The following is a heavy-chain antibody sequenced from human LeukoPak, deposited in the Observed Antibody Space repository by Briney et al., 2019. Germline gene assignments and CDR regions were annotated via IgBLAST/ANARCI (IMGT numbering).Heavy chain of an antibody. J-gene: IGHJ4*02. CDR2: INPSGGST. D-gene: IGHD2-2*02. V-gene: IGHV1-46*01. Sequence: GASVKVSCKASGYTFTSYYMHWVRQAPGQGLEWMGIINPSGGSTSYAQKFQGRVTMTRDTSTSTVYMELSSLRAEDTAVYYCARDLEVDIVVVPAAILGYWGQGTLVTVSS. CDR3: ARDLEVDIVVVPAAILGY. CDR1: GYTFTSYY.